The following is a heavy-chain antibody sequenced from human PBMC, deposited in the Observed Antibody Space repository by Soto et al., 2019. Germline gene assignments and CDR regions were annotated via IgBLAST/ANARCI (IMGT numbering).Heavy chain of an antibody. V-gene: IGHV3-30*18. CDR1: GFTFETYG. CDR3: ANDHIVAAAPDY. Sequence: QVQLVESGGGVVQPGRSLRLSCAASGFTFETYGMHWVRQAPGKGLEWMAVISYDGSNKYYADSVKGRFTISRDNSKSTLYMQMNSLRGEDTAIYYGANDHIVAAAPDYWGQGTLVTVSS. D-gene: IGHD2-2*01. J-gene: IGHJ4*02. CDR2: ISYDGSNK.